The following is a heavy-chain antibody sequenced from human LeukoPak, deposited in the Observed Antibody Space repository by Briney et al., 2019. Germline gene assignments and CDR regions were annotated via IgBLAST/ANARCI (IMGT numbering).Heavy chain of an antibody. CDR2: ISYDGSNK. J-gene: IGHJ4*02. Sequence: PGRSLRLSCAASGFTFSSYGMHRVRQAPGKGLEWVAVISYDGSNKYYADSVKGRFTISRDNSKNTLYLQMNSLRAEDTAVYYCATALLWFGEMEMGDYWGQGTLVTVSS. CDR1: GFTFSSYG. CDR3: ATALLWFGEMEMGDY. V-gene: IGHV3-30*03. D-gene: IGHD3-10*01.